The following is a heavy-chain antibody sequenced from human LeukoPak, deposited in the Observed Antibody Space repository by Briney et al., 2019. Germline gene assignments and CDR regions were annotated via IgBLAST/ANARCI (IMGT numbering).Heavy chain of an antibody. V-gene: IGHV3-11*04. D-gene: IGHD6-13*01. CDR1: GFTFSDYY. J-gene: IGHJ6*03. CDR3: AREMDSSSWLTPGGYYYYYYMDV. Sequence: GGSLRPSCAASGFTFSDYYMSWIRQAPGKGLEWVSYISSSGSTIYYADSVKGRFTISRDNAKNSLYLQMNSLRAEDTAVYYCAREMDSSSWLTPGGYYYYYYMDVWGKGTTVTVSS. CDR2: ISSSGSTI.